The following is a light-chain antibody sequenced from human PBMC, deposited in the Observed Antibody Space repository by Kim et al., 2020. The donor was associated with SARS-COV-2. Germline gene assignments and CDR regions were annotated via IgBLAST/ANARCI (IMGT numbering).Light chain of an antibody. CDR1: QSVSNY. CDR3: QYGIN. Sequence: APLALSPGERATLSCRASQSVSNYLAWYQQKPGQAPRLLIYDASKRATGIPARFSGSGSGTDFTLTISSLEPEDLAVYYCQYGINFGQGTRLEIK. CDR2: DAS. V-gene: IGKV3-11*01. J-gene: IGKJ5*01.